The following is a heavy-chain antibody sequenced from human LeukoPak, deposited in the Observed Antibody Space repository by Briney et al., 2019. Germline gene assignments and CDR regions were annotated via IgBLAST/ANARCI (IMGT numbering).Heavy chain of an antibody. CDR2: INAGNGST. Sequence: ASVKVSCKASGYTFTSYAMHWVRQAPGQRLEWMGWINAGNGSTKYSQKFQGRVTITRDTSASTAYMELSSLRSEDTAVYYCARGMDTSTIWGQGTLVTVSS. CDR3: ARGMDTSTI. D-gene: IGHD5-18*01. J-gene: IGHJ4*02. V-gene: IGHV1-3*01. CDR1: GYTFTSYA.